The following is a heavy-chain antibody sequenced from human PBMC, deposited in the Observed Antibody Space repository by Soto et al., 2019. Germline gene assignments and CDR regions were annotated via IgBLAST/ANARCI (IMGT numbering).Heavy chain of an antibody. CDR2: IKQDASEK. Sequence: EVQLVESGGGLVQPGGSLRLSCAASTFTFSDYWMTWVRQAPGKGLEWVATIKQDASEKYYVDSVKGRFTISRDNAKNSLYLQMNRLRAEDTAVYYCARLARQSDYWGQGTLVTVSS. CDR3: ARLARQSDY. V-gene: IGHV3-7*01. J-gene: IGHJ4*02. CDR1: TFTFSDYW. D-gene: IGHD6-19*01.